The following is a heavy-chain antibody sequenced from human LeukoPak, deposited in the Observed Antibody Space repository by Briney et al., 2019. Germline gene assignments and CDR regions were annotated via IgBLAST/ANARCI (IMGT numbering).Heavy chain of an antibody. V-gene: IGHV1-18*01. J-gene: IGHJ4*02. CDR3: ARAPGGDSGYVMLY. Sequence: GASVKVSCKASGFTFTNYGISWARQAPGRGLEWMGWISTYSSNTKFAQKLQGRVTMTTDTSTSTAYMELRSLRSDDTAVYYCARAPGGDSGYVMLYWGQGTLVTVSS. CDR2: ISTYSSNT. D-gene: IGHD5-12*01. CDR1: GFTFTNYG.